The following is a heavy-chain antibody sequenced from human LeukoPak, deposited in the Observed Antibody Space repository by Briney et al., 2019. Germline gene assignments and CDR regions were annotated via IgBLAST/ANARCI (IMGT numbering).Heavy chain of an antibody. CDR3: ARDYHGSGSLTTFDY. V-gene: IGHV1-46*01. CDR2: INPRGGSA. D-gene: IGHD3-10*01. CDR1: GYTFTSYY. J-gene: IGHJ4*02. Sequence: EASVKVSCKASGYTFTSYYMHWVRQAPGQGLEWVGIINPRGGSASSAQKFQGRVTLTRDTSTSTVYMELSSLRSQGTAVYYCARDYHGSGSLTTFDYWGQGTLVTVSS.